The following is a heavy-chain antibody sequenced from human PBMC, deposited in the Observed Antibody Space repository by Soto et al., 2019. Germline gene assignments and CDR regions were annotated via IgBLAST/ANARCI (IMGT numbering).Heavy chain of an antibody. D-gene: IGHD3-9*01. J-gene: IGHJ6*02. CDR2: ITGSGGST. CDR3: AKGLVDSSYSYYYPMDV. Sequence: EVQLLESGGGLVQPGGSLRLSCAASGFTFSTFAMNWVRQAPGKGLEWVSGITGSGGSTYYPDSVKGRFTISRDNSENTLYPQMNSLRAEDTAAYYCAKGLVDSSYSYYYPMDVWGQGTTVTVSS. V-gene: IGHV3-23*01. CDR1: GFTFSTFA.